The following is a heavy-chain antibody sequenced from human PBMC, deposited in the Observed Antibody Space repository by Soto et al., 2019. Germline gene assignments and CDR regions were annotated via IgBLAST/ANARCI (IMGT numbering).Heavy chain of an antibody. D-gene: IGHD2-2*01. CDR3: AKSPIFYCSSYHCYKYYFDY. CDR2: ISYDGSDK. J-gene: IGHJ4*02. Sequence: QEQLVESGGGVVLPGRSLRLSCAASGFTFNTFGMHWVRQAPGKGLEWVAVISYDGSDKYYSDSVRGRFTISRDNSMNSLYLQMNSLSTEDTAAYYCAKSPIFYCSSYHCYKYYFDYWGQGTLVTVSS. CDR1: GFTFNTFG. V-gene: IGHV3-30*18.